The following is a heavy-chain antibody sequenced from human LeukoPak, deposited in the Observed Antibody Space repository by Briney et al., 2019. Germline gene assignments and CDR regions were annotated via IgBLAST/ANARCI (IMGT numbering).Heavy chain of an antibody. CDR3: ARGGYSSILLAVAGPRASFDY. V-gene: IGHV4-59*01. CDR2: IYYSGST. CDR1: GGSISSYY. Sequence: SETLFLTCTVSGGSISSYYWSWIRQPPGKGLEWIGYIYYSGSTNYNPSLKSRVTISVDTSKNQFSLKLSSVTAADTAVYYCARGGYSSILLAVAGPRASFDYWGQGTLVTVSS. D-gene: IGHD6-13*01. J-gene: IGHJ4*02.